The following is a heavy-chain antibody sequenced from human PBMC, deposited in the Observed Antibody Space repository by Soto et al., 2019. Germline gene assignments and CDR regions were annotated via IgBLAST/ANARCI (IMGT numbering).Heavy chain of an antibody. D-gene: IGHD3-10*01. V-gene: IGHV3-23*01. CDR2: ISGSGGST. Sequence: GGSMRHSCVASGFTFSNAYMNWVRQAPGKGLEWVSAISGSGGSTYYADSVKGRFTISRDNSKNTLYLQMNSLRAEDTAVYYCAKSPLYYYGSGSLPLNWFDPWGQGTLVTVSS. CDR3: AKSPLYYYGSGSLPLNWFDP. J-gene: IGHJ5*02. CDR1: GFTFSNAY.